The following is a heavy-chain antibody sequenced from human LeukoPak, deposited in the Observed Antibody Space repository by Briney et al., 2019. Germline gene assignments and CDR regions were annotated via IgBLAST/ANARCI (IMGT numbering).Heavy chain of an antibody. CDR1: GGSISSYY. CDR3: ARHKMGGTGSFDY. CDR2: IYYSGST. Sequence: PSETLSLTCTVSGGSISSYYWSWLRQPPGKGLEWIGYIYYSGSTTYNPSLKSRVTISVDTSKNQFSLKLSSVTAADKAVYYCARHKMGGTGSFDYWGQGTLVTVSS. D-gene: IGHD3-16*01. V-gene: IGHV4-59*08. J-gene: IGHJ4*02.